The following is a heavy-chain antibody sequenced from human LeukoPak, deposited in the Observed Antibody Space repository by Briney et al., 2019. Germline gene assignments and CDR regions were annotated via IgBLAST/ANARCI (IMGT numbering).Heavy chain of an antibody. CDR2: ISYDGSNK. Sequence: PGGSLRLSCAASGFTFSSYAMHWVRQAPGKGLEWVAVISYDGSNKYYADSVKGRFTISRDNAKNTLYLQMNSLRDEDTAVYYCARGYSSSSSRPFDYWAQGTLVTVSS. CDR1: GFTFSSYA. CDR3: ARGYSSSSSRPFDY. J-gene: IGHJ4*02. D-gene: IGHD6-6*01. V-gene: IGHV3-30*04.